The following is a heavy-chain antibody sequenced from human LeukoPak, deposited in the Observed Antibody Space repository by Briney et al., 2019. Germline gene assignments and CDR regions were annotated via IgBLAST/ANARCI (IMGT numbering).Heavy chain of an antibody. CDR1: GGSISSYY. V-gene: IGHV4-59*12. D-gene: IGHD1-7*01. CDR2: IYYSGST. CDR3: ARAQLPTWFDS. J-gene: IGHJ5*01. Sequence: PSETLSLTCTVSGGSISSYYWSWIRQPPGKGLEWIGYIYYSGSTNYNPSLKSRVTISVDTSKHQFSLKLTSVTDADTAVYYCARAQLPTWFDSWGQGTLVTVSS.